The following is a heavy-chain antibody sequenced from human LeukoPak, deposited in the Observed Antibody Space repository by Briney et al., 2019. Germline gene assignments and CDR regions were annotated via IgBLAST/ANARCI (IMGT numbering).Heavy chain of an antibody. J-gene: IGHJ3*02. CDR3: ARLVGGSGLNAFDI. CDR2: IIPIFGTA. V-gene: IGHV1-69*06. Sequence: GASVKVSCKASGGTFSSYAISWARQAPGQGLEWMGGIIPIFGTANYAQKFQGRVTITADKSTTTAYMELSSLRSEDTAVYYCARLVGGSGLNAFDIWGQGTMVTVSS. CDR1: GGTFSSYA. D-gene: IGHD3-10*01.